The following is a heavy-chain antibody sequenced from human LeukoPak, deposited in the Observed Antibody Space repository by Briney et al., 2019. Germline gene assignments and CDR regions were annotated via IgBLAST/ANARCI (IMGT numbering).Heavy chain of an antibody. V-gene: IGHV4-39*07. J-gene: IGHJ5*02. CDR2: IYYSGST. D-gene: IGHD6-13*01. CDR1: GGSISSSSYY. Sequence: PSETLSLTCTVSGGSISSSSYYWGWIRQPPGKGLEWIGSIYYSGSTYYNPSLKSRVTISVDTSKNQFSLKLSSVTAADTAVYYCARFVGYSSSWYSSRSGWFDPWGQGTLVTVSS. CDR3: ARFVGYSSSWYSSRSGWFDP.